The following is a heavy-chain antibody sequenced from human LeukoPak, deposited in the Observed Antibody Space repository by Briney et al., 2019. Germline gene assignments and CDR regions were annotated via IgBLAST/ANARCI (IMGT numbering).Heavy chain of an antibody. CDR1: GYTFTGYY. Sequence: GASVKVSCKASGYTFTGYYMHWVRQAPGQGLEWMGWINPNSGGTNYAQKFQGRVTMTRDTSISTAYMELSRLRSDDTAVYYCARGMNIPHYYGSGSYPHTISWGQGTLVTVSS. CDR2: INPNSGGT. CDR3: ARGMNIPHYYGSGSYPHTIS. D-gene: IGHD3-10*01. V-gene: IGHV1-2*02. J-gene: IGHJ4*02.